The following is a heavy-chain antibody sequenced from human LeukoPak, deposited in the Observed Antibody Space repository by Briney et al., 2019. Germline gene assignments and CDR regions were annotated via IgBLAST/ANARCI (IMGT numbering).Heavy chain of an antibody. CDR2: INHSGST. D-gene: IGHD7-27*01. Sequence: SETLSLTCAVYGGSFSGYYWSWIRQPPGKGLEWIGEINHSGSTNYNPSLKSRVTISVDTSKNQFSLKLSSVTAADTAVYYCARDQQGNFVYWGQGTLVTVSS. CDR3: ARDQQGNFVY. J-gene: IGHJ4*02. V-gene: IGHV4-34*01. CDR1: GGSFSGYY.